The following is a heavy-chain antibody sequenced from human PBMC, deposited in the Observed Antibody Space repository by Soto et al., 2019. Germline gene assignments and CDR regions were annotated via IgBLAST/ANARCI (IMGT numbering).Heavy chain of an antibody. J-gene: IGHJ3*02. Sequence: SVKVSRKASGGTFSSYAISWVRLAPGQGLEWMGGIIPIFGTANYAQKFQGRVTITADESTSTAYMELSSLRSEDTAVYYCARGRAYYYDSSGYDAFDIWGQGTMVTV. CDR3: ARGRAYYYDSSGYDAFDI. CDR1: GGTFSSYA. CDR2: IIPIFGTA. V-gene: IGHV1-69*13. D-gene: IGHD3-22*01.